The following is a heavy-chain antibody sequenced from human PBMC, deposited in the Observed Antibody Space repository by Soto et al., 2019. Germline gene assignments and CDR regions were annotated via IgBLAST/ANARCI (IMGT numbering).Heavy chain of an antibody. V-gene: IGHV1-18*01. CDR1: AYTFTGYG. CDR3: ATEGPPVLD. CDR2: ISAYNGNT. J-gene: IGHJ4*02. Sequence: QVQLAQSGAEVKKPGASVKVPFKASAYTFTGYGISWVRQAPGQGLEWRGWISAYNGNTNYAQKLQGRVTMTTDTSTSTAYMELRSMRSDDTAVYYCATEGPPVLDWGQGTLVTVSS.